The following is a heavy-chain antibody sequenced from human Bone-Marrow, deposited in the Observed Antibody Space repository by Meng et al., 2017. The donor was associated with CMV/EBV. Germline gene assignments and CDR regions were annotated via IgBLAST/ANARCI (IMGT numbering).Heavy chain of an antibody. CDR2: IKQDGSEK. CDR1: GVTFSSYW. D-gene: IGHD3-16*02. V-gene: IGHV3-7*04. J-gene: IGHJ6*02. CDR3: ARGSAGLSTDYYYYGMDV. Sequence: GESLKISCAVSGVTFSSYWRSWVRQAPGKRLECVANIKQDGSEKYYVDSVKGRFTISRDNATISLYLQMNSLRAEDTAVYYCARGSAGLSTDYYYYGMDVWGQGTTVTVSS.